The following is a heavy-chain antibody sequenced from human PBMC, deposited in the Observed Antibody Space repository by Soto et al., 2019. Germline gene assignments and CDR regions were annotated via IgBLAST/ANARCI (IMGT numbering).Heavy chain of an antibody. J-gene: IGHJ4*02. CDR3: AREHSSSWRFDY. CDR1: GYTFTSYD. Sequence: QVQLVQSGAEVKKPGASVKVSCKASGYTFTSYDINWVRQATGQGLEWMGWMNPNSGNTGYAQKFQGRVTMPRNTSISTAYMELSSLRSEDTAVYYGAREHSSSWRFDYWGQGTLVTVSS. D-gene: IGHD6-13*01. V-gene: IGHV1-8*01. CDR2: MNPNSGNT.